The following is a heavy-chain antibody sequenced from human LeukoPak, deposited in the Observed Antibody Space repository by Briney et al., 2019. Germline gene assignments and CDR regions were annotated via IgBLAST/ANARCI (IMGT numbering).Heavy chain of an antibody. J-gene: IGHJ4*02. D-gene: IGHD3-10*01. Sequence: GGSLRLSCAASGFTFSDYTMNWVRQAPGKGLEWVSSISSTTTYIYYADSVKGRFTISRDDAKNSLYLQMNSLRAEDTAVYYCIRQYYGSGSFYDFWGQGALVTVSS. CDR1: GFTFSDYT. CDR2: ISSTTTYI. V-gene: IGHV3-21*01. CDR3: IRQYYGSGSFYDF.